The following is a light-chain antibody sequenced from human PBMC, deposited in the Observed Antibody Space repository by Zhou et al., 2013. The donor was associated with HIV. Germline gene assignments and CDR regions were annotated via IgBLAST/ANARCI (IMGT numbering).Light chain of an antibody. CDR2: ATS. CDR1: QSVASNY. Sequence: EIVLTQSPGTLSLSPGERATLSCRASQSVASNYLAWYQQRPGQAPRLLILATSTRATGIPDRFSGSGSGTDFTLTISRLEPEDFAVYYCQQYGRSLTFGGGTEVEIK. CDR3: QQYGRSLT. V-gene: IGKV3-20*01. J-gene: IGKJ4*01.